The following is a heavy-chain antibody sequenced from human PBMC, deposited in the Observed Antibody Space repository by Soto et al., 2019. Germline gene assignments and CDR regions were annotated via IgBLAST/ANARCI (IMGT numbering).Heavy chain of an antibody. CDR2: ISYDGSNK. CDR1: GFTFSSYA. CDR3: SHGGFP. J-gene: IGHJ5*02. D-gene: IGHD3-10*01. V-gene: IGHV3-30-3*01. Sequence: GGSLRLSCAASGFTFSSYAMHWVRQAPGKGLEWVAVISYDGSNKYYADSVKGRFTISRDNSKNTLYLQMNSLRAEDTAVYYYSHGGFPWGLGTLVTVPS.